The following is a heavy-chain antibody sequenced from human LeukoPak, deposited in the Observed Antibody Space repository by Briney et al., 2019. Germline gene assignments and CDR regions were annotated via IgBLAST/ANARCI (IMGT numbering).Heavy chain of an antibody. V-gene: IGHV3-53*01. Sequence: GGSLRLSCAASGFTVSSNYMSWVRQAPGKGLEWVSVIYSGGGTYYADSVKGRFTISRDNSKNTLYLQMNSLRAEDTAVYYCARDFYPNYGMDVWGQGTTVTVSS. CDR3: ARDFYPNYGMDV. D-gene: IGHD3-16*02. J-gene: IGHJ6*02. CDR1: GFTVSSNY. CDR2: IYSGGGT.